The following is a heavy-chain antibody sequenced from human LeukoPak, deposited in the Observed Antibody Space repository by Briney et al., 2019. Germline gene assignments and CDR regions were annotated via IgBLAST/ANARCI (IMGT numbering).Heavy chain of an antibody. Sequence: GGSLRLSCAASGFTFSNYSMNWVRQAPGKGLEWVSSISSSSSYIYYADSVKGRFTISRDNTKNSLYLQMNSLRAEDTAVYYCARGGAVAGNNYFDYWGQGTLVTVSS. CDR2: ISSSSSYI. D-gene: IGHD6-19*01. V-gene: IGHV3-21*01. CDR3: ARGGAVAGNNYFDY. CDR1: GFTFSNYS. J-gene: IGHJ4*02.